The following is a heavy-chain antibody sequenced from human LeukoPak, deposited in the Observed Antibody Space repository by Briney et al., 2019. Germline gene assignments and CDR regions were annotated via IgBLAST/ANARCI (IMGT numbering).Heavy chain of an antibody. V-gene: IGHV3-11*01. CDR1: GFTFSGYY. D-gene: IGHD3-16*01. Sequence: GGSLRLSCAASGFTFSGYYMSWIRQAPGKGLEWVSYISSSGSTIYYADSVKGRFTISRDNAKNSLYLQMNSLRAEDTAVYYCARVSYDYVWGTQHPPDYWGQGTLVTVSS. J-gene: IGHJ4*02. CDR2: ISSSGSTI. CDR3: ARVSYDYVWGTQHPPDY.